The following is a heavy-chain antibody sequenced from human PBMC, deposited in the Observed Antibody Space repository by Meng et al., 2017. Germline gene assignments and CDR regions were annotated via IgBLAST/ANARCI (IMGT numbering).Heavy chain of an antibody. CDR2: IYWDDDK. Sequence: IPLKESCPPRFKPPPTLTLTCSLPGLSLSTRGVGVAWIRQPPGKALEWLALIYWDDDKRYSPSLKTRVTITKDPSKNQVVLTMTNRDPVDTGTYYCAHSPYDETSGVFYFDYWGQGTLVTVSS. CDR3: AHSPYDETSGVFYFDY. CDR1: GLSLSTRGVG. D-gene: IGHD3-22*01. V-gene: IGHV2-5*02. J-gene: IGHJ4*02.